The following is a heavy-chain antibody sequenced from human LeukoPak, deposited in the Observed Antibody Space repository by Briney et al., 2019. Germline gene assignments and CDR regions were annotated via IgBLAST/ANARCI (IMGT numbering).Heavy chain of an antibody. J-gene: IGHJ5*02. CDR3: ARVNFWSGYYDPSSDWFDP. CDR1: GGSISSYY. V-gene: IGHV4-30-4*08. CDR2: IYYSGST. Sequence: SETLSLTCTVSGGSISSYYWSWIRQPPGKGLEWIGYIYYSGSTYYNPSLKSRVTISVDTSKNQFSLKLSSVTAADTAVYYCARVNFWSGYYDPSSDWFDPWGQGTLVTVSS. D-gene: IGHD3-3*01.